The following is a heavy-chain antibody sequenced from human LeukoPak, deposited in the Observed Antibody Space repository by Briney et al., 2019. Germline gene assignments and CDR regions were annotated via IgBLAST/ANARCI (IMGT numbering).Heavy chain of an antibody. V-gene: IGHV3-53*01. D-gene: IGHD1-26*01. CDR1: GLTVSSNF. Sequence: GGSLRLSCAATGLTVSSNFMSWVRQAPGKGLEWVSVIYGGGSTYYADSVKGRFTISRDNAKNSLYLQMNSLRAEDTALCHCARWELRYNWFDPWGQGTLVTVSS. CDR2: IYGGGST. J-gene: IGHJ5*02. CDR3: ARWELRYNWFDP.